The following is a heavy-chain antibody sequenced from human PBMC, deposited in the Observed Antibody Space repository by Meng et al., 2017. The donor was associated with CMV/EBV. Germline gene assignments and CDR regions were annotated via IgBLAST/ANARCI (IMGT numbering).Heavy chain of an antibody. Sequence: GESLKISCAASGFTFNSYEMNWVRQAPGKGLEWVSYISSSGSTIYYADSVKGRFTISRDNAKNSLYLQMNSLRAEDMAVYYCARGTYDFWSGYYMGLDYWGQGTLVTVSS. J-gene: IGHJ4*02. D-gene: IGHD3-3*01. CDR1: GFTFNSYE. CDR2: ISSSGSTI. CDR3: ARGTYDFWSGYYMGLDY. V-gene: IGHV3-48*03.